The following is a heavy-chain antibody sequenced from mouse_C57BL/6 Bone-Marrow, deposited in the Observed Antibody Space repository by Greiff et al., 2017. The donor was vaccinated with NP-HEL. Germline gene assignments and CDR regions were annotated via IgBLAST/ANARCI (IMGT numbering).Heavy chain of an antibody. CDR2: INSDGGST. CDR1: EYEFPSHD. J-gene: IGHJ1*03. CDR3: ARHAPLYYGSSDWYFDV. D-gene: IGHD1-1*01. V-gene: IGHV5-2*01. Sequence: EVKLVESGGGLVQPGESLKLSCESNEYEFPSHDMSWVRKTPEKRLELVAAINSDGGSTYYPDTMERRFIISRDNTKKTLYLQMSSLMSEDTALYYCARHAPLYYGSSDWYFDVWGTGTTVTVSS.